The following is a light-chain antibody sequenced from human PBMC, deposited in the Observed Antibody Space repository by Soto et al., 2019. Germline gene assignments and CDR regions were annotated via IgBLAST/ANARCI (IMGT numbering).Light chain of an antibody. Sequence: IHMTQSPSTLSASVGDRVTITCRASQSISSWLAWYQQKPGKAPKLLIYDASSLESGVPSRFSGSGSGTEFSLTISGLQPEDVAAYYCQKYNSASWTFGQGTKVDIK. CDR3: QKYNSASWT. CDR2: DAS. J-gene: IGKJ1*01. CDR1: QSISSW. V-gene: IGKV1-5*01.